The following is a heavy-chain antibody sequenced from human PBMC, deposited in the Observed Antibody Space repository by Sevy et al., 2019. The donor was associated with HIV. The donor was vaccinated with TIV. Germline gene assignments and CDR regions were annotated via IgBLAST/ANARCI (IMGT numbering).Heavy chain of an antibody. Sequence: GGSLRLSCAASGFTFSSYEMNWVRQAPGKGLEWVSYISSSGSTIYYADSVKGRFTISRDNAKNSLYLQMNGLRAEDTAVDYCARELDDYSNGQFGWYYYGMDVWGQGTTVTVSS. CDR2: ISSSGSTI. V-gene: IGHV3-48*03. D-gene: IGHD4-4*01. J-gene: IGHJ6*02. CDR1: GFTFSSYE. CDR3: ARELDDYSNGQFGWYYYGMDV.